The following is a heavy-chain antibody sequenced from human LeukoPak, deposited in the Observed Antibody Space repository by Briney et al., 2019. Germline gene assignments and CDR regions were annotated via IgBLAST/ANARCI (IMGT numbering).Heavy chain of an antibody. CDR1: GFTVSSNY. V-gene: IGHV3-66*01. CDR2: IYSGGST. CDR3: ARSDPQQLVVDY. Sequence: PGGSLRLSCAASGFTVSSNYMSWVRQAPGKGLEWVSVIYSGGSTYYADSVKGRFTISRDNSKNTLYLQMNSLRAEDTAVYYCARSDPQQLVVDYWGQGTLVTVSS. D-gene: IGHD6-13*01. J-gene: IGHJ4*02.